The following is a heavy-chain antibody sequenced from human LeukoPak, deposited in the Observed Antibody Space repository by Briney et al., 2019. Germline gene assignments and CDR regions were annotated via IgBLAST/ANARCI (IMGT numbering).Heavy chain of an antibody. CDR3: ARVWGTVTRHFDS. J-gene: IGHJ4*02. D-gene: IGHD4-17*01. CDR2: IYHSGST. V-gene: IGHV4-38-2*02. CDR1: AYSISSGYY. Sequence: SETLSLTCTVSAYSISSGYYWGWIRQPPGKGLEWIGSIYHSGSTYYNPSLKSRVTISVDTSKNQVSLKLSSVTAAETAIYYCARVWGTVTRHFDSWGQGTLVTVSS.